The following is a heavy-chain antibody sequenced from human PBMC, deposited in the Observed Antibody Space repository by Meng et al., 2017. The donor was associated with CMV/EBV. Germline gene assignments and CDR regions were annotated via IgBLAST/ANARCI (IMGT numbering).Heavy chain of an antibody. Sequence: ASVKVSCKASGYTFTSYHMHWVRQAPGQGLEWMGIINPSGGSTSYAQKFQGRVTMTRDTSTSTVYMELSSLRSEDTAVYYCANAVVRYNWLDPWGQGTLVTVSS. V-gene: IGHV1-46*01. D-gene: IGHD4-23*01. J-gene: IGHJ5*02. CDR2: INPSGGST. CDR3: ANAVVRYNWLDP. CDR1: GYTFTSYH.